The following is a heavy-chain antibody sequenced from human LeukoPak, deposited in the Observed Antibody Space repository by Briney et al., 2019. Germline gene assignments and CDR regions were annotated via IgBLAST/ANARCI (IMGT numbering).Heavy chain of an antibody. CDR1: GFTVSSNY. Sequence: GGSLRLSCAASGFTVSSNYMSWVRQAPGKGLEWVSVIYSGGSTYYADSVKGRFTISRDNAKNSLDLQMNSLRVEDTGIYYCARADYYGSPGHFGMDVWGRGTTVTVSS. D-gene: IGHD3-10*01. CDR3: ARADYYGSPGHFGMDV. J-gene: IGHJ6*02. V-gene: IGHV3-66*01. CDR2: IYSGGST.